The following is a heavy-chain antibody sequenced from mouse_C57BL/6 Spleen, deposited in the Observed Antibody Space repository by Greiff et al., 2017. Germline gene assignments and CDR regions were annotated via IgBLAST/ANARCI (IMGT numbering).Heavy chain of an antibody. D-gene: IGHD2-3*01. J-gene: IGHJ3*01. Sequence: VQLQQPGAELVKPGASVKLSCKASGYTFTSYWMHWVKQRPGRGLEWIGRIAPNSGGTKYNEKFKSKATLTVDKPSSTAYMQLSSLTSEASAVYYCAKEGVYEAFAYWGQGTLVTVSA. CDR2: IAPNSGGT. CDR1: GYTFTSYW. V-gene: IGHV1-72*01. CDR3: AKEGVYEAFAY.